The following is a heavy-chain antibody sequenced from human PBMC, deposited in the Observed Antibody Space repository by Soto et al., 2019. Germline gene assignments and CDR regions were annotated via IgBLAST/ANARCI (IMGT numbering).Heavy chain of an antibody. CDR1: GSSITHGGFS. V-gene: IGHV4-30-2*06. D-gene: IGHD5-12*01. J-gene: IGHJ4*02. Sequence: SETLSLTCTVSGSSITHGGFSWSWIRQSPGKGLEWIGYIGHLENTYFHPTFKSRLTMSIDRSKNQFSLNLSSVTAADRAVYYCARGGGNDPFDSWGQGVLVTVSS. CDR3: ARGGGNDPFDS. CDR2: IGHLENT.